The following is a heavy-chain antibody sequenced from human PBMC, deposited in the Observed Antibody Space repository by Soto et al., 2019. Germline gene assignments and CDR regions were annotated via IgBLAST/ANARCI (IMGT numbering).Heavy chain of an antibody. V-gene: IGHV1-2*02. CDR3: EEIYTWNEWQGGIDF. CDR1: GYSFAAYY. CDR2: INPNTGVT. J-gene: IGHJ4*02. D-gene: IGHD3-3*01. Sequence: QVHLEQSGAEVKKAGASVKISCKASGYSFAAYYINWVRQVSGQGLEWMGWINPNTGVTDYAQKFQSRVTLTRNTSIKTAYLELTSLRSDDSAVYYCEEIYTWNEWQGGIDFWGQGNLLTVSS.